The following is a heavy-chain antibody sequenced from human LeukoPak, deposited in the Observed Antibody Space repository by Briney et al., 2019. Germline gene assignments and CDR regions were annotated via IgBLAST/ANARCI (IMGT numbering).Heavy chain of an antibody. Sequence: ASVKVSCKVSGYTLTELSMHWVRQAPGKGLEWMGGFDPEDGETIYAQKFQGRVTMTEDTSTDTAHMELSSLRSEDTAVYYCATSSGNYDSSGYSYAFDIWGQGTMVTVSS. CDR3: ATSSGNYDSSGYSYAFDI. J-gene: IGHJ3*02. V-gene: IGHV1-24*01. D-gene: IGHD3-22*01. CDR2: FDPEDGET. CDR1: GYTLTELS.